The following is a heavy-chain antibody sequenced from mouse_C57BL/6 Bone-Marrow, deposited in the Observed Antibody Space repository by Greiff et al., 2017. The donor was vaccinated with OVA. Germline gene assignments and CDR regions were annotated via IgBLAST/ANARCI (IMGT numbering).Heavy chain of an antibody. J-gene: IGHJ4*01. D-gene: IGHD1-1*01. CDR1: GFTFSDYY. CDR2: ISNGGGST. V-gene: IGHV5-12*01. Sequence: EVQLVESGGGLVQPGGSLKLSCAASGFTFSDYYMYWVRQTPEQRLEWVAYISNGGGSTYYPDTVKGRFTISRDNAKNTLYLQMSRLKSEDTAMYYCARRGTVVARYYAMDDWGQGTSVTVSS. CDR3: ARRGTVVARYYAMDD.